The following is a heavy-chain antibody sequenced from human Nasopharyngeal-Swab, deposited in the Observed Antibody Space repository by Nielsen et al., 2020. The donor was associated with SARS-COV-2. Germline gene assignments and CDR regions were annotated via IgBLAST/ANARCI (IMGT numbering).Heavy chain of an antibody. V-gene: IGHV5-51*01. CDR2: IYPGNSDT. CDR1: GYTFANHW. Sequence: GGSLRLSCIGFGYTFANHWIGWVRQTPGKGLEWMGSIYPGNSDTRYSPAFHGRVTISADKSINTAYLQWTSLRASDTAVYYCARRAARDGYNYEVDPWGQGTLVTVSS. CDR3: ARRAARDGYNYEVDP. J-gene: IGHJ5*02. D-gene: IGHD5-24*01.